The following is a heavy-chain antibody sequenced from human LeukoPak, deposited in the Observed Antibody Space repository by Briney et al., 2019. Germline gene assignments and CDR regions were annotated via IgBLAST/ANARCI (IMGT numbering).Heavy chain of an antibody. D-gene: IGHD3-10*01. Sequence: PSETLSLTCTVSRGSISSPNWWTWVRQPPGKGLEWIGEIYHGGSTNHNPSLISRLTISLDKSRNQYSLRLSSVTAADTAVYYCARGLRGPYYFDYWGQGTLVTVSS. CDR3: ARGLRGPYYFDY. CDR2: IYHGGST. V-gene: IGHV4-4*02. CDR1: RGSISSPNW. J-gene: IGHJ4*02.